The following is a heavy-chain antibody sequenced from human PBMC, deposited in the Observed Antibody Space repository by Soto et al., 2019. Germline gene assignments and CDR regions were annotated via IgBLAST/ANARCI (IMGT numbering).Heavy chain of an antibody. D-gene: IGHD6-19*01. J-gene: IGHJ6*02. V-gene: IGHV6-1*01. CDR2: TYYRSKWYN. CDR3: ARGMTGVGYSSGPGLRDGMDV. Sequence: PSQTLSLTCAISGDSVSSNSAAWNWIRQSPSRGLEWLGRTYYRSKWYNDYAVSVKSRITINPDTSKNQFSLQLNSVTPEDTAVYYCARGMTGVGYSSGPGLRDGMDVWGQGTTVTVSS. CDR1: GDSVSSNSAA.